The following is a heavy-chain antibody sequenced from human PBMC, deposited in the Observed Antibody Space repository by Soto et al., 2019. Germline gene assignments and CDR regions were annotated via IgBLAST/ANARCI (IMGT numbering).Heavy chain of an antibody. CDR1: GFTFSSYG. V-gene: IGHV3-30*18. D-gene: IGHD2-2*01. CDR3: AKDPPYQPLIYSRYNWFDP. CDR2: ISYDGSNK. Sequence: PGGFLRLSCAASGFTFSSYGMHWVRQAPGKGLEWVAVISYDGSNKYYADSVKGRFTISRDNSKNTLYLQMNSLRAEDTAVYYCAKDPPYQPLIYSRYNWFDPWGQGTLVTVSS. J-gene: IGHJ5*02.